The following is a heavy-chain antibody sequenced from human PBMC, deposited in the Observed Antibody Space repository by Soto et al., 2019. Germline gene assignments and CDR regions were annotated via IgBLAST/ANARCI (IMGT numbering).Heavy chain of an antibody. V-gene: IGHV4-39*01. Sequence: SETLSLTCTVTGDSINNRSYYWGLIRQPPGKGLEWIGSIYYSGSTYNNQSIKSRVSMSVDTSKNQFSLKLRSVTAADTALYYGARQRTSGVTQAYFDSWGQGSLVTVSS. CDR3: ARQRTSGVTQAYFDS. J-gene: IGHJ4*02. D-gene: IGHD2-21*02. CDR1: GDSINNRSYY. CDR2: IYYSGST.